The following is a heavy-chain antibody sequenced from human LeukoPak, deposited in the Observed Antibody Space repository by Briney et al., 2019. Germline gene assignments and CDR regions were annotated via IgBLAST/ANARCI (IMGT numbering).Heavy chain of an antibody. CDR2: INPNSGGT. V-gene: IGHV1-2*02. CDR1: GYTFTGYY. CDR3: ARDGSSYYYYYMDV. Sequence: GASVKVSCKASGYTFTGYYMHWVRQAPGQGLEWMGWINPNSGGTNYAQKFQGRVTMTRDTSINTAYMELSRLRSDDTAIYYCARDGSSYYYYYMDVWGKGTTVTVSS. J-gene: IGHJ6*03. D-gene: IGHD2-15*01.